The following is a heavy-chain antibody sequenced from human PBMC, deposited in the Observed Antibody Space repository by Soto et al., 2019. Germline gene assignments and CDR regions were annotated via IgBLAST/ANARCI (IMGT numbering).Heavy chain of an antibody. V-gene: IGHV3-48*03. Sequence: VQLVESGGGLVQPGGSLRLSCAASGFTFSSYEFNWVRQAPGKGLEWVSYISSSGSTIYYADSVKGRFTISRDNAKNSLYLQMNSLRAEDTAIYYCARGDYGDYVRYFDLWGRGTLVTVSS. CDR2: ISSSGSTI. D-gene: IGHD4-17*01. CDR1: GFTFSSYE. J-gene: IGHJ2*01. CDR3: ARGDYGDYVRYFDL.